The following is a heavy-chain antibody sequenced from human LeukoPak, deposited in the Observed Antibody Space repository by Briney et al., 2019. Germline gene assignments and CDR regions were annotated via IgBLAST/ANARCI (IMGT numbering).Heavy chain of an antibody. CDR1: GFTFSSYS. CDR2: ISSTSSYI. Sequence: GGSLRLSCAASGFTFSSYSMNWVRQAPGKGLEWVSSISSTSSYIYYAASVKGRITISRDNAKSSLYLQMNSLRAEDTAVYYCARDKIPSAGTPRGFDPWGQGTLVTVSS. D-gene: IGHD6-13*01. V-gene: IGHV3-21*01. CDR3: ARDKIPSAGTPRGFDP. J-gene: IGHJ5*02.